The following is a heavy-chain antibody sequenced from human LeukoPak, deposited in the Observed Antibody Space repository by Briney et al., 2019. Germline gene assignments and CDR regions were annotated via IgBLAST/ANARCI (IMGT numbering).Heavy chain of an antibody. CDR2: IYHSGST. Sequence: PSETLSLTYAVSGYTITSGYYWCWIRQPPGKGLEWIGSIYHSGSTYYNPPLKSRVTISVDTSKNQFSLKLSSVTAADTAVYYCAREIRMDVWGKGTTVTVSS. CDR3: AREIRMDV. CDR1: GYTITSGYY. V-gene: IGHV4-38-2*02. J-gene: IGHJ6*04.